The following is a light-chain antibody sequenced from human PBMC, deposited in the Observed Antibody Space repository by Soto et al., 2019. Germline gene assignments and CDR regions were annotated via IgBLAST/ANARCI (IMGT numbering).Light chain of an antibody. CDR3: QQGNSVPIT. V-gene: IGKV1-12*01. Sequence: DIQMTQSPSSVSASVGDRVTITCRASQGISSWLAWYQQKPGKAPKLLIYGVSNLQSGDPSSFSGSGSGSDFTLTISSLQPEDFASYYCQQGNSVPITFGQGTRLEIK. CDR1: QGISSW. J-gene: IGKJ5*01. CDR2: GVS.